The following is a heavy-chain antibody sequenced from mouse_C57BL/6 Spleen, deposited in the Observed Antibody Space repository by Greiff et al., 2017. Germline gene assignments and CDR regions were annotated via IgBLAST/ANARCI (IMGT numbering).Heavy chain of an antibody. D-gene: IGHD2-3*01. V-gene: IGHV1-55*01. CDR2: IYPGSGCT. J-gene: IGHJ2*01. Sequence: QVQLQQPGAELVKPGASVKMSCKASGYTFTSYWITWVKQRPGQGLEWIGDIYPGSGCTNYNEQFKSKATLTVDTSSSTAYLQLSSLTSEDSAVYNCARRDGYYFDYWGQGTTLTVSS. CDR1: GYTFTSYW. CDR3: ARRDGYYFDY.